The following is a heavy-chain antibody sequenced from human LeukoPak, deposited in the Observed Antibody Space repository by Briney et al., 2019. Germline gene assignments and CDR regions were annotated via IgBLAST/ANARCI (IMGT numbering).Heavy chain of an antibody. V-gene: IGHV3-21*01. CDR3: ARDHCSSTSCYLD. CDR2: ISSSSSYI. D-gene: IGHD2-2*01. Sequence: GGSLRLSCAASGFTFSSYSMNWVRQVPGKGLEWVSSISSSSSYIYYADSVKGRFTISRDNAKNSLYLQMNSLRAEDTAVYYCARDHCSSTSCYLDWGQGTLVTVSS. J-gene: IGHJ4*02. CDR1: GFTFSSYS.